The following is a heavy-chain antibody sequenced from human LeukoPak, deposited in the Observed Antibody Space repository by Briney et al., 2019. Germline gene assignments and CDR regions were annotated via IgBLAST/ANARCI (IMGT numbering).Heavy chain of an antibody. CDR3: SRSQFDY. V-gene: IGHV3-74*03. Sequence: GGSLRLSCEPSGFPFSSYWMLWVRHAPGKGLVWVSRISGDGTIKTYADFVRGRFTISRHNTKNILYLQMNSLRVEDTAIYFCSRSQFDYWGQGVLVTVSS. J-gene: IGHJ4*02. CDR2: ISGDGTIK. CDR1: GFPFSSYW.